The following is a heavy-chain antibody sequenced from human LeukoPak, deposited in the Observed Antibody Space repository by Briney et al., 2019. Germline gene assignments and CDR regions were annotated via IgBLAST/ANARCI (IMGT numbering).Heavy chain of an antibody. CDR1: GGSISSSSYY. D-gene: IGHD6-19*01. V-gene: IGHV4-39*01. CDR3: ARQGYSSGWYWYFQH. Sequence: SETLSLTCTVSGGSISSSSYYWGWIRQPPGKGLEWIGSIYYSGSTYYNPSLKSRVTISVDTSKNQFSLKLSSVTAADTAVYYCARQGYSSGWYWYFQHWGQGTLVTVSS. CDR2: IYYSGST. J-gene: IGHJ1*01.